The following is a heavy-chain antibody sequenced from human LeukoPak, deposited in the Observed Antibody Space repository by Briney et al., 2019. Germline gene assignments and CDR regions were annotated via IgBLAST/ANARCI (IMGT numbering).Heavy chain of an antibody. Sequence: GGSLRLSCAASGFTFSSYSMNWVRQAPGKGLEWVSSISSSSSYIYYADSVKGRFTISRDNAKNSLYLQMNSLRAEDAAVYYCATTPYSRGGEGWGQGTLVTVSS. D-gene: IGHD6-13*01. CDR1: GFTFSSYS. CDR2: ISSSSSYI. J-gene: IGHJ4*02. CDR3: ATTPYSRGGEG. V-gene: IGHV3-21*01.